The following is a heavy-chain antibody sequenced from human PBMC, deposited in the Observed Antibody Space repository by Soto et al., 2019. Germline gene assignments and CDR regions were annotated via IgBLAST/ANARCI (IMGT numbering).Heavy chain of an antibody. Sequence: ASVKVSCKASGYTFTSYGISWVRQAPGQGLEWMGWISAYNGNTNYAQKLQGRVTMTTDTSTSTAYVELRSLRSDDTAVYYCARDQSPLYCSSTSCYAGIPWLDPWGQGTLVTVSS. J-gene: IGHJ5*02. CDR3: ARDQSPLYCSSTSCYAGIPWLDP. CDR2: ISAYNGNT. V-gene: IGHV1-18*01. CDR1: GYTFTSYG. D-gene: IGHD2-2*01.